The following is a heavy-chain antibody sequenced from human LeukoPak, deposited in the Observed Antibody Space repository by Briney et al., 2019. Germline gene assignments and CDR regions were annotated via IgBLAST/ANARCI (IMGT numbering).Heavy chain of an antibody. J-gene: IGHJ4*02. CDR3: AKASAMIVVVSKHFDY. D-gene: IGHD3-22*01. CDR1: GFAFSSYA. Sequence: GGSLRLSCAASGFAFSSYAMSWVRQAPGKGLEWVSAISGSGGSTYYADSVKGRFTISRDNSKNTLYLQMNSLRAEDTAVYYCAKASAMIVVVSKHFDYWGQGTLVTVPS. CDR2: ISGSGGST. V-gene: IGHV3-23*01.